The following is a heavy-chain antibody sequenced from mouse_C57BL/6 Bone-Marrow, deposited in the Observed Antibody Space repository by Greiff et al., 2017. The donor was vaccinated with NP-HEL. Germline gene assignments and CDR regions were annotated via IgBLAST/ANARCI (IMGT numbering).Heavy chain of an antibody. CDR1: GFNIKDDY. CDR3: TTGGSSPYAMDY. J-gene: IGHJ4*01. D-gene: IGHD1-1*01. V-gene: IGHV14-4*01. Sequence: EVQLQQSGAELVRPGASVKLSCTVSGFNIKDDYMHWVKQRPEPGLEWIGWIDPENGDTEYASKFQGKATISADTSSNTAYLQLSSLTSEETAVYYCTTGGSSPYAMDYWGQGTSVTVSS. CDR2: IDPENGDT.